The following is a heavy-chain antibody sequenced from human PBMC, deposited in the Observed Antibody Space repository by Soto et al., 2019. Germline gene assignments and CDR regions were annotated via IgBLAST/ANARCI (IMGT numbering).Heavy chain of an antibody. V-gene: IGHV3-7*01. CDR2: INQDGSQT. D-gene: IGHD3-3*01. CDR1: GCPFSSSW. CDR3: SWSLNY. Sequence: GGSLRLSCAASGCPFSSSWMDWVRQAPGKGLEWVANINQDGSQTYYVDSVEGRFTVSRDNAENSLYLQMDSLRVEDTAVYYCSWSLNYWGLGTLVTVSS. J-gene: IGHJ4*02.